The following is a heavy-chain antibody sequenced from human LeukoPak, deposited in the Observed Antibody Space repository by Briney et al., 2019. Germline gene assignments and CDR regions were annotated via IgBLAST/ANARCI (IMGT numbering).Heavy chain of an antibody. Sequence: SETLSLTCTVSGGSISSYYWSWIRQPPGKGLEWIGFIYYSGSTNYKPSLKSRVTISVDTSKNQFSLKLSSVTAADTAVYYCARLYGNYQNYFDYWGQGTLVTVSS. CDR3: ARLYGNYQNYFDY. CDR1: GGSISSYY. D-gene: IGHD1-7*01. CDR2: IYYSGST. J-gene: IGHJ4*02. V-gene: IGHV4-59*01.